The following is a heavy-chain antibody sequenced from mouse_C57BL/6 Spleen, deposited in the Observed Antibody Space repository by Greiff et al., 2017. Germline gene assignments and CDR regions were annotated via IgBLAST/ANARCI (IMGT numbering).Heavy chain of an antibody. V-gene: IGHV5-4*03. Sequence: EVKVVESGGGLVKPGGSLKLSCAASGFTFSSYAMSWVRQTPEKRLEWVATISDGGSYTYYPDNVKGRFTISRDNAKNNLYLQMSHLKSEDTAMYYCARVDGYYWYFDVWGTGTTVTVSS. CDR2: ISDGGSYT. CDR1: GFTFSSYA. J-gene: IGHJ1*03. CDR3: ARVDGYYWYFDV. D-gene: IGHD2-3*01.